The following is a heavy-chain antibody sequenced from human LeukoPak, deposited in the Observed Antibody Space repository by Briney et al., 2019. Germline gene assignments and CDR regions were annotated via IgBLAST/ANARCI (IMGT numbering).Heavy chain of an antibody. J-gene: IGHJ2*01. CDR2: IHYSGST. CDR1: WFSLSNARMG. V-gene: IGHV4-31*03. CDR3: TRAPDPNFYDRSGFDY. Sequence: SGPVLVKPPETLTLTCTVSWFSLSNARMGVSWIRQHPGKGLEWIGYIHYSGSTYYNPSLKSRVTISVDTSKNQFSLNLSSVTAADTAVYYCTRAPDPNFYDRSGFDYWGRGTLVTVSS. D-gene: IGHD3-22*01.